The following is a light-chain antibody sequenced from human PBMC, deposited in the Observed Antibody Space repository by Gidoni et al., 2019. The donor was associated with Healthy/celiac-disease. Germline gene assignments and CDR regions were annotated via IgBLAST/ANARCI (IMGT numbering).Light chain of an antibody. CDR2: GAS. Sequence: EIVMTQSPATLSVSPGERATLSCRASQSVSSNLAWYQQKPGKAPRLLIYGASTRATGIPARFSGSGSGPEFTLTISRLQSEDFAFYYCQQYNNWWTFGQGTKVEIK. CDR1: QSVSSN. J-gene: IGKJ1*01. V-gene: IGKV3-15*01. CDR3: QQYNNWWT.